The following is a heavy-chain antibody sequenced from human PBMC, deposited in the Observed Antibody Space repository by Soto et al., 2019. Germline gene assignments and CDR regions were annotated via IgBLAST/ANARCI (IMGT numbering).Heavy chain of an antibody. Sequence: QVHLVQSGTEVKKPGSSVKVSCKASGGTFSSSGFSWGRQAPGQGLEWMGMIVPSLDTTNYAQKFQARVTITADEVTSTAYMELRRLRSEDTAVYYCARWPQPRYTADPYAVDVWGQGTRVIVSS. J-gene: IGHJ6*02. V-gene: IGHV1-69*11. CDR1: GGTFSSSG. D-gene: IGHD3-16*02. CDR2: IVPSLDTT. CDR3: ARWPQPRYTADPYAVDV.